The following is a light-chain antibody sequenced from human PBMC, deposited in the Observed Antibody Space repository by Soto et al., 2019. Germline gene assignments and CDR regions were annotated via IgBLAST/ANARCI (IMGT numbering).Light chain of an antibody. CDR1: SSDVAVYNY. CDR2: GVN. Sequence: QSVLTQPASVSGSPGQSITISCTGTSSDVAVYNYVSWFQQHPGKAPKLIIFGVNNRPSGVSDRFSGSKSGNTASLTISGLQPEDEADYYCSSYTGSSINTVVFGGGTQLTVL. CDR3: SSYTGSSINTVV. V-gene: IGLV2-14*01. J-gene: IGLJ2*01.